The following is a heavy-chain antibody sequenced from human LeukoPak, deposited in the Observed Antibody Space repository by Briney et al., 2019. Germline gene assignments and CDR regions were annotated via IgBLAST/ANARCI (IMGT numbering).Heavy chain of an antibody. Sequence: SETLSLTCTVSGGSISSSSHHWGWIRQSPGKGLEWIGTVYYGRTTYYNPSLDGRVTISLDTSANHFSLQLNSVTAADTAVYYCVRHDGRGGATMGAFDSWGQGSLVTVSS. J-gene: IGHJ5*01. CDR2: VYYGRTT. CDR3: VRHDGRGGATMGAFDS. D-gene: IGHD5-12*01. V-gene: IGHV4-39*01. CDR1: GGSISSSSHH.